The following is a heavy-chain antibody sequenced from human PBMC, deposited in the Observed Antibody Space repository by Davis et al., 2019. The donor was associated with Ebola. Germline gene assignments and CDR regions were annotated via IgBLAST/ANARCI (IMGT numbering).Heavy chain of an antibody. CDR3: VRDFDGDFLFDN. V-gene: IGHV3-33*08. D-gene: IGHD4-17*01. Sequence: GESLKISCAASGFSVSDNYMTWVRQAPGKGLEWVAVIWHDGSDKYYADSVTGRFTISRDNSDNTLYLQMNSLRVEDTAIYYCVRDFDGDFLFDNWGQGTLVTVSS. CDR1: GFSVSDNY. CDR2: IWHDGSDK. J-gene: IGHJ4*02.